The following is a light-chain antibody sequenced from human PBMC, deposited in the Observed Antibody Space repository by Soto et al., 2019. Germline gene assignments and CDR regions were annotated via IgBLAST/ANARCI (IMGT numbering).Light chain of an antibody. CDR2: GAS. CDR1: QSVSSSY. J-gene: IGKJ5*01. Sequence: EIVLTQSPGTLSLSPGERATLSCRASQSVSSSYLAWYQQKPGQAPRLLIYGASSRATGIPDRFSGSGSGPDFTLTISILEPEDFAVYYCQQYGSSPITFGHGKRLEIK. V-gene: IGKV3-20*01. CDR3: QQYGSSPIT.